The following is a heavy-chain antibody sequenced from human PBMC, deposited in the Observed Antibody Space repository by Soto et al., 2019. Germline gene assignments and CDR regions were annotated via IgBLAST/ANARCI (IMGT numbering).Heavy chain of an antibody. CDR1: GFSVSSTF. J-gene: IGHJ4*02. D-gene: IGHD3-9*01. Sequence: EVQLVESGGGLVQPGGSLRLSCAVSGFSVSSTFMNWVRQATGKGLEWVAVIHSGGNTFYGDSVKGRFTISRDNSKNMVYLQMTGLIGDDTAVYFCSRALVTNPPRTFDYWGQGTLVTVSS. V-gene: IGHV3-66*01. CDR3: SRALVTNPPRTFDY. CDR2: IHSGGNT.